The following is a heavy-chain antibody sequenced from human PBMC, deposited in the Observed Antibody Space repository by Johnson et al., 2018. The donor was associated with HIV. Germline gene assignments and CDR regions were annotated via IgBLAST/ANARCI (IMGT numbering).Heavy chain of an antibody. V-gene: IGHV3-30*02. CDR1: GFTFSDYG. CDR3: AKVILFYPAFDM. J-gene: IGHJ3*02. D-gene: IGHD3/OR15-3a*01. Sequence: VLLLESGGGVVQPGGSLRLSCAASGFTFSDYGMHWVRQAPGKGLEWVAFIRFDGNEKYVADSVKGRFTISRDNSRDSLSLQMNSLRPEDTAVYYCAKVILFYPAFDMWGQGTMVTVSS. CDR2: IRFDGNEK.